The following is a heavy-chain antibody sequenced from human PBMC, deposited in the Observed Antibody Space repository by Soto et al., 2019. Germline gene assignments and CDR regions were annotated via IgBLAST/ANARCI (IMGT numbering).Heavy chain of an antibody. D-gene: IGHD1-26*01. V-gene: IGHV4-59*08. CDR1: GGSTSSYY. Sequence: QVQLQESGPGLVKPSETLSLTCTVTGGSTSSYYWSWLRQPPGKGLVWIGYNSYSGSTDYNPSLKSRVTTSVDTSKNQFSLKLSSATAADTAVYYCARHGGSYSFDYWGQGTLVTVSS. CDR3: ARHGGSYSFDY. J-gene: IGHJ4*02. CDR2: NSYSGST.